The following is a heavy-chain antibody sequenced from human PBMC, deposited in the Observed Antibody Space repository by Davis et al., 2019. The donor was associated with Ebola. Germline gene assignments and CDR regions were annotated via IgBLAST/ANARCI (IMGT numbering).Heavy chain of an antibody. CDR2: IGTAGDT. V-gene: IGHV3-13*01. CDR1: GFTFSSYD. CDR3: ARAHFGRSSFDY. D-gene: IGHD6-6*01. Sequence: GGSLRLSCAASGFTFSSYDMHWVRQVTGKGLEWVSAIGTAGDTYYPGSVKGRFTISRENAKNSLYLQMNSLRAGDTAVYYCARAHFGRSSFDYWGQGTLVTVSS. J-gene: IGHJ4*02.